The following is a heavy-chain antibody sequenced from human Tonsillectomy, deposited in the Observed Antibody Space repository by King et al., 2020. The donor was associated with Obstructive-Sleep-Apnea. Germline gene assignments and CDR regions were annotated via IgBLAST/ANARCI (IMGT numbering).Heavy chain of an antibody. D-gene: IGHD3-22*01. CDR2: IYYSGST. J-gene: IGHJ4*02. V-gene: IGHV4-59*08. Sequence: QLQESGPGLVKPSETLSLTCTVSGGSIRSNYWSWIRQPPGKGLEYIGYIYYSGSTNYNPSLKSRVTISVDTSKNQFSLQLRSVTAADAAVYYCARHDYSSGYFGVFDYWGQGTLVTVSS. CDR3: ARHDYSSGYFGVFDY. CDR1: GGSIRSNY.